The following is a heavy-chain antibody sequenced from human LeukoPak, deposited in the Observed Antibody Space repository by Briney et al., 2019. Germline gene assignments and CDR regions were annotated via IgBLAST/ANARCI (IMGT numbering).Heavy chain of an antibody. Sequence: GSTNYNPSLKSRVTISVDASKNQFSLKLSSVTAADTAVYYCARGGGYCSSTSCYTSWFDPWGQGTLVTVSS. V-gene: IGHV4-34*01. CDR2: GST. J-gene: IGHJ5*02. D-gene: IGHD2-2*02. CDR3: ARGGGYCSSTSCYTSWFDP.